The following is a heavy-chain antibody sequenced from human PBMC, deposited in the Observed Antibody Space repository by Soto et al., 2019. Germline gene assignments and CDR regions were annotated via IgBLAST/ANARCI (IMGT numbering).Heavy chain of an antibody. CDR3: AKDNYYGSGSHYYYYYGMDV. CDR2: ISWNSGSI. J-gene: IGHJ6*02. D-gene: IGHD3-10*01. Sequence: EVQLVESGGGLVQPGRSLRLSCAASGFTFDDYAMHWVRQAPGKGLEWVSGISWNSGSIGSADSVKGRFTISRDNAKNSLYQQMNSLRAEDTALYYCAKDNYYGSGSHYYYYYGMDVWGQGTTVTVSS. CDR1: GFTFDDYA. V-gene: IGHV3-9*01.